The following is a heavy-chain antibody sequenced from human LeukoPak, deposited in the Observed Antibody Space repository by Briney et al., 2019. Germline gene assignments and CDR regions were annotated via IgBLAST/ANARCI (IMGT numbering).Heavy chain of an antibody. J-gene: IGHJ4*02. CDR1: GGTFSSYA. Sequence: SVKVSCKASGGTFSSYAISWVRQAPGQGLEWVGGIIPIFGTANYAQKFQGRVTITADESTSTAYMELSSLRSEDTAVYYCASGVIVGATTFHWGQGTLVTVSS. CDR2: IIPIFGTA. CDR3: ASGVIVGATTFH. D-gene: IGHD1-26*01. V-gene: IGHV1-69*13.